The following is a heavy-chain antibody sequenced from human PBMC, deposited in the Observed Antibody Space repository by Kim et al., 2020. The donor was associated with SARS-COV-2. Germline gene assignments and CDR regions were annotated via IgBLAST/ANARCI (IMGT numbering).Heavy chain of an antibody. D-gene: IGHD3-22*01. CDR2: INTNTGNP. J-gene: IGHJ4*02. Sequence: ASVKVSCKASGYTFTSYAMNWVRQAPGQGLEWMGWINTNTGNPTYAQGFTGRFVFSLDTSVSTAYLHISSLKAEDTAVYYCARDFLDYYDSSGYYYEFDYWGQGTLVTVSS. CDR1: GYTFTSYA. V-gene: IGHV7-4-1*02. CDR3: ARDFLDYYDSSGYYYEFDY.